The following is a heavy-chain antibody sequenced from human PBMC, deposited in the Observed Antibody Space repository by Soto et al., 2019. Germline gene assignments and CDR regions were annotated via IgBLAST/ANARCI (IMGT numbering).Heavy chain of an antibody. CDR1: GFTFSSYG. CDR2: IWNDGSNK. J-gene: IGHJ4*02. CDR3: VRGNGNNYGHFDY. Sequence: PGGSLRLSCAASGFTFSSYGMHWVRQAPGKGLEWVAVIWNDGSNKYYADSVKGRFTISRDNAKNTLNLQMNSLRAEDTAVYYCVRGNGNNYGHFDYWGQGTLVTVSS. V-gene: IGHV3-33*08. D-gene: IGHD5-18*01.